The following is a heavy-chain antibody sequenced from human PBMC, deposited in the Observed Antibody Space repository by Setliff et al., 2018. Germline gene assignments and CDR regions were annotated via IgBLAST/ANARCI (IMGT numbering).Heavy chain of an antibody. CDR3: ATTHYDSSGYYYLERSAFDI. CDR2: CDPEDGET. V-gene: IGHV1-24*01. Sequence: ASVKVSCKVSGYTLTELSRHWVRQAPGKGLEWMGGCDPEDGETIYAQKFQGRVTMTEDTSTDTAYMELSSLRSEDTAVYYCATTHYDSSGYYYLERSAFDIWGQGTMVTVSS. CDR1: GYTLTELS. J-gene: IGHJ3*02. D-gene: IGHD3-22*01.